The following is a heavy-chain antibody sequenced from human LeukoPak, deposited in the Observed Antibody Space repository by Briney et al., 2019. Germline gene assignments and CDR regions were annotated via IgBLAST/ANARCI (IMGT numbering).Heavy chain of an antibody. V-gene: IGHV3-7*01. CDR2: TKPDGSEK. J-gene: IGHJ4*02. Sequence: ASVKVSCKASGGTFSNYAISWVRQAPGKGLEWVANTKPDGSEKNYVDSVKGRFTISRDNAKNSLYLQMNSLRAEDTALYYCARVDYADEGWGYWGQGTLVTVSS. CDR3: ARVDYADEGWGY. D-gene: IGHD3-16*01. CDR1: GGTFSNYA.